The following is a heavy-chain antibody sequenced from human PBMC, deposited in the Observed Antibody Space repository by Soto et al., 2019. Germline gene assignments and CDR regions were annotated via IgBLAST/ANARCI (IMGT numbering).Heavy chain of an antibody. CDR2: IYYSGST. J-gene: IGHJ6*02. D-gene: IGHD3-3*01. CDR1: GGSISSGGYY. Sequence: SETLSLTCTVSGGSISSGGYYWSWIRQHPGKGLEWIGYIYYSGSTYYNPSLKSRVTISVDTSKNQFSLKLSSVTAADTAVYYCASSYYDFWSGYSNPPGMDVWGQGTTVTVSS. CDR3: ASSYYDFWSGYSNPPGMDV. V-gene: IGHV4-31*03.